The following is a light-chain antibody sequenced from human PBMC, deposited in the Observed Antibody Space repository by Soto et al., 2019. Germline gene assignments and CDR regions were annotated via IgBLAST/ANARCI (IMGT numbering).Light chain of an antibody. J-gene: IGLJ3*02. Sequence: QSALTQPASVSGSPGQSITISCTGTSGDVGSYNLVSWYQHHPGKAPKLMIYEGSKRPSGVSNRFSGSKSGNTASLTISGLQAEDEANYYCCSYADSNTWVFGGGTKLTVL. V-gene: IGLV2-23*01. CDR3: CSYADSNTWV. CDR2: EGS. CDR1: SGDVGSYNL.